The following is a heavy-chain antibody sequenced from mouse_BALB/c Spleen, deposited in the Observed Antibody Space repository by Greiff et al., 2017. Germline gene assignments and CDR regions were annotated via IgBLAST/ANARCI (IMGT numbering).Heavy chain of an antibody. J-gene: IGHJ4*01. CDR3: ARFTTGGNAMDY. V-gene: IGHV3-2*02. D-gene: IGHD1-1*01. Sequence: EVKVEESGPGLVKPSQSLSLTCTVTGYSITSDYAWNWIRQFPGNKLEWMGYISYSGSTSYNPSLKSRISITRDTSKNQFFLQLNSVTTEDTATYYCARFTTGGNAMDYWGQGTSVTVSS. CDR1: GYSITSDYA. CDR2: ISYSGST.